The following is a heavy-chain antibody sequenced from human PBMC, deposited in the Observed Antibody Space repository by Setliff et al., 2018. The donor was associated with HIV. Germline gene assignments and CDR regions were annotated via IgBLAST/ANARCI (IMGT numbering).Heavy chain of an antibody. Sequence: PGGSLRLSCVVSGFTFSSYWMHWVRQAPGKGLVWVSRINTDGSSADYADSVKGRFTISRDNAKNTLYLQMNSLRAEDTAVYYCAKDALYCGGDCYHYWGQGTLVTVSS. J-gene: IGHJ4*02. CDR2: INTDGSSA. CDR1: GFTFSSYW. CDR3: AKDALYCGGDCYHY. D-gene: IGHD2-21*02. V-gene: IGHV3-74*01.